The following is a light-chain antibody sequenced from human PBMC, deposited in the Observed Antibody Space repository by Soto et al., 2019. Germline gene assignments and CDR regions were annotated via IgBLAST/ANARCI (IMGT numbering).Light chain of an antibody. Sequence: QPVLTQPASVSGSPGQSITISCTGTSSDVGGYKYVSWYQQHPGKAPKLMIYEVSNRPSGVSNRFSGSESGNTASLTISGLQAEDEADYYCSSYTSSTTPVYVFGTGTKVTVL. V-gene: IGLV2-14*01. CDR1: SSDVGGYKY. CDR2: EVS. J-gene: IGLJ1*01. CDR3: SSYTSSTTPVYV.